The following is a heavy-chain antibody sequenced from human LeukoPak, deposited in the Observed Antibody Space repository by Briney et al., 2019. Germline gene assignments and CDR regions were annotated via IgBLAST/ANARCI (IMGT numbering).Heavy chain of an antibody. Sequence: PGGSPRLSCAASGFTFSSYWMSWVRQAPGKGLEWVANIKQDGSEKYYVDSVKGRFTISRDNAKNSLFLQMNSLRAEDTAVYYCASTYVVVTAVHDAFHIWGQGTMVTVSS. CDR1: GFTFSSYW. V-gene: IGHV3-7*01. J-gene: IGHJ3*02. CDR2: IKQDGSEK. CDR3: ASTYVVVTAVHDAFHI. D-gene: IGHD2-21*02.